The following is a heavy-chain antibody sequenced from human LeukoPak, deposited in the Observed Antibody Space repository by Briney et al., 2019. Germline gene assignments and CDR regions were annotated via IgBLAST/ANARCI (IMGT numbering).Heavy chain of an antibody. CDR2: ISRGGIS. D-gene: IGHD5-12*01. V-gene: IGHV3-23*01. CDR1: GFTFSSYS. J-gene: IGHJ4*02. Sequence: GGSLRLSCAASGFTFSSYSMNWVRQAPGKGLECVAVISRGGISYYADSVNGRFTVSRDISKSTMYLQMNSLRAEDTAVYYCSKKGQSEGYGKPDWGQGTLVTVSS. CDR3: SKKGQSEGYGKPD.